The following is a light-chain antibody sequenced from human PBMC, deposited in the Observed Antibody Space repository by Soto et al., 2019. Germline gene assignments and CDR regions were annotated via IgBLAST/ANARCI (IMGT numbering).Light chain of an antibody. CDR1: SNDVGGYNY. CDR3: SSFTGSTTWV. V-gene: IGLV2-14*01. J-gene: IGLJ3*02. CDR2: EVS. Sequence: QSALTQPASLSGSPGQSITMFCTGTSNDVGGYNYVSWYQQHPGKAPKLIIYEVSNRPSGISSRFSGSKSDNTASLTISGLQAEDEAEYYCSSFTGSTTWVFGGGTKVTVL.